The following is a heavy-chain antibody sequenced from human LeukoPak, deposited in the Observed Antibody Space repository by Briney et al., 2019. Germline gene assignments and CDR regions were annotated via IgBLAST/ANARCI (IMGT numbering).Heavy chain of an antibody. CDR2: IAHDGNNK. CDR3: AKDGAANSYWYFDL. Sequence: GRSLRLSCAASQFTFSNYVMHWVRQAPGKGLEWVAVIAHDGNNKFYSDSVKGRFAISRDNSKNTLYLQMSSLSAEDTAVYFCAKDGAANSYWYFDLWGRGTLVTVSS. CDR1: QFTFSNYV. V-gene: IGHV3-30*09. D-gene: IGHD4/OR15-4a*01. J-gene: IGHJ2*01.